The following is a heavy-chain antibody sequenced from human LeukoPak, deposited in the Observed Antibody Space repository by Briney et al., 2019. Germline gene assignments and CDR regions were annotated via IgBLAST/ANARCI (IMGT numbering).Heavy chain of an antibody. CDR1: GFTLYDYA. V-gene: IGHV3-43D*03. Sequence: GGSLRLSCAASGFTLYDYAMHWGRPAPGEGVWWGSLISWVGGGTYYADSVRGRFTISRDNSKNTLYLRMNRLRAEDTPVYYCAIRSSGWYVDWGQGTLVTVSS. CDR3: AIRSSGWYVD. CDR2: ISWVGGGT. D-gene: IGHD6-19*01. J-gene: IGHJ4*02.